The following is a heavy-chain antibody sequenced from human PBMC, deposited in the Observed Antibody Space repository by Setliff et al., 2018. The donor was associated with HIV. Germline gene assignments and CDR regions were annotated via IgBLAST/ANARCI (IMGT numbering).Heavy chain of an antibody. CDR3: ARVGSYWSTFDY. J-gene: IGHJ4*02. V-gene: IGHV7-4-1*02. D-gene: IGHD1-26*01. Sequence: GASVKVSCKASGYTVTTYGISWVRQAPGQGLEWMGWFNTETRNPMYAQASKGRLVFSLDTSVSTAYLQINSLKAEDTAMYYCARVGSYWSTFDYWGQGALVTVSS. CDR2: FNTETRNP. CDR1: GYTVTTYG.